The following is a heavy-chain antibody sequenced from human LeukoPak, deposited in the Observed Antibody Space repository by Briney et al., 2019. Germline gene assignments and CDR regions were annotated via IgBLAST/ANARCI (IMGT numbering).Heavy chain of an antibody. D-gene: IGHD6-13*01. CDR1: GFTLSTYA. J-gene: IGHJ4*02. CDR2: ISYDGSNE. CDR3: ARVSSTWYAPFDY. V-gene: IGHV3-30-3*01. Sequence: GGSLRLSCAASGFTLSTYAIQWVRQAPGKELEWVAAISYDGSNEYYADSVKGRFTISRDNSKNTLYLQMNSLRAEDTALYYCARVSSTWYAPFDYWGQGALVTVSS.